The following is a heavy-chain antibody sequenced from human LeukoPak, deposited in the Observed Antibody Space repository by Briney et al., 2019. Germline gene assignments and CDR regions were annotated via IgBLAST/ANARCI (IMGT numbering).Heavy chain of an antibody. CDR2: FYPEDGET. D-gene: IGHD3-16*01. Sequence: ASVKVSCKVSGYTLTELSMRCGRQTPGKGDERVGGFYPEDGETIYAQKFQGRVTMTENTSTDTAYMELSSLRSEDTAVYYCATDMRNYDYVWGSPRHAFDIWGQGTMVTVSS. CDR1: GYTLTELS. V-gene: IGHV1-24*01. J-gene: IGHJ3*02. CDR3: ATDMRNYDYVWGSPRHAFDI.